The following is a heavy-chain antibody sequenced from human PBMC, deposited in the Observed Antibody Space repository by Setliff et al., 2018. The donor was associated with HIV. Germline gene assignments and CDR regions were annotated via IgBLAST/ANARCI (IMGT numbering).Heavy chain of an antibody. V-gene: IGHV4-39*01. D-gene: IGHD1-26*01. CDR3: ARIVRWELVATSTFFYYYLDV. CDR1: GASISSSSHH. Sequence: SETLSLTCTVSGASISSSSHHWAWIRQPPGKGLEYIGNIYYTGSTHHNPSLESRVATSVDTSKNQFSLKLSSVTAADTAVYYCARIVRWELVATSTFFYYYLDVWGKGTTVTVSS. J-gene: IGHJ6*03. CDR2: IYYTGST.